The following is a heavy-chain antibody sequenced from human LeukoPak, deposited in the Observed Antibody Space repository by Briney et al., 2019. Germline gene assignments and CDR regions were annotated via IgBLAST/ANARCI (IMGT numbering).Heavy chain of an antibody. CDR2: VYYSGST. V-gene: IGHV4-59*01. J-gene: IGHJ4*02. CDR3: ARGERRDGYTFGY. D-gene: IGHD5-24*01. Sequence: SETLSLTCTVSGGSISTYYWSWTRQPPGKGLEWVGYVYYSGSTNYNPSLKSRVTISLDTSKNQFSLMLSSVTAADTAVYFCARGERRDGYTFGYWGQGTLVTVSS. CDR1: GGSISTYY.